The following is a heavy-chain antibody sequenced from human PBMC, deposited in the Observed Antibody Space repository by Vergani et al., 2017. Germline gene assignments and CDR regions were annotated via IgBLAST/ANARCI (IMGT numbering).Heavy chain of an antibody. J-gene: IGHJ4*02. CDR2: IYYSGST. V-gene: IGHV4-59*01. CDR3: ARDDRDFWSGYYTGFDY. D-gene: IGHD3-3*01. Sequence: QVQLQESGPGLVKPSETLSLTCTVSGGSISSYYWSWIRQPPGKGLEWIGYIYYSGSTNYNPSLKSRVTISVDTSKNQFSLKLSSVTAADTAVYCCARDDRDFWSGYYTGFDYWGQGTLVTVSS. CDR1: GGSISSYY.